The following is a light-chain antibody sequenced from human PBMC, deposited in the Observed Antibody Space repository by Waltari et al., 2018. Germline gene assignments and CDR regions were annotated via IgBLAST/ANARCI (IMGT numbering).Light chain of an antibody. CDR3: CSYAGGYSWV. V-gene: IGLV2-11*01. J-gene: IGLJ3*02. Sequence: QSALTQPRSVSGSPGQPVTISCTGTSSDVGGYNYVSWYQQHPVKAPNLMIYDVSKRPSGVPDRFSGSKSGNTASLTISGLQAEDEADYYCCSYAGGYSWVFGGGTKLNVL. CDR1: SSDVGGYNY. CDR2: DVS.